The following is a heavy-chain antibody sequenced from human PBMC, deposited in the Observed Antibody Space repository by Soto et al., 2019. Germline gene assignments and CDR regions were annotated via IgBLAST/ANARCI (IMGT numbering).Heavy chain of an antibody. CDR2: INGYNGKP. CDR3: ARWDGIFGAGGVD. Sequence: QVQLVQSGAEVRKPGASVRVSCEASGYIFTQYGIGWVRQAPGQGLEWMGWINGYNGKPNYAQEFRGRVTMTTDTSTSTAYMDLRSLTSDDTGVYYCARWDGIFGAGGVDWGQGTLVTVSS. D-gene: IGHD3-16*01. V-gene: IGHV1-18*01. CDR1: GYIFTQYG. J-gene: IGHJ4*02.